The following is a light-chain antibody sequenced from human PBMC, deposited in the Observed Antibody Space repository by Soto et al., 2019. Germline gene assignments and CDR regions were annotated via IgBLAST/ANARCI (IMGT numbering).Light chain of an antibody. Sequence: DIQMTQSPSTLSASVVDRVAMTVLASQSISSWLAWYQQKPGKAPKLLIYDASSLESGVPSRFSGSGSGTEFTLTISSLQPDDFATYYCQQYNSYSWTFGQGTKVDIK. CDR3: QQYNSYSWT. V-gene: IGKV1-5*01. CDR2: DAS. J-gene: IGKJ1*01. CDR1: QSISSW.